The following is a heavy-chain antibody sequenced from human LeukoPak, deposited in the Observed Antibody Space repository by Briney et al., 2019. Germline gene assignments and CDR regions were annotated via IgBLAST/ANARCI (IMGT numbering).Heavy chain of an antibody. J-gene: IGHJ4*02. CDR1: GGSFSGYY. D-gene: IGHD3-10*01. V-gene: IGHV4-34*01. CDR3: ASSYGSGPLDY. Sequence: PSETLSLTCAVYGGSFSGYYWSWIRQPPGKGLEWIGEINHSGNTNYNPSLKSRVTISVDTSKNQFSLKLSSVTAADTAVYYCASSYGSGPLDYWGQGTLVTVSS. CDR2: INHSGNT.